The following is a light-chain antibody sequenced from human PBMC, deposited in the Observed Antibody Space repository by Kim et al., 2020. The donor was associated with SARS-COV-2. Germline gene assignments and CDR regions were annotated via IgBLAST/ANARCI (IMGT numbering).Light chain of an antibody. CDR2: GAS. CDR3: QQHNDWPLT. CDR1: QSISTK. Sequence: EIVMTQSSPTLSVSPGERATLSCRASQSISTKLAWYQQKLGQAPRLLIYGASTRATGVPARFSGSGSGTEFTLTITSLQPEDFAVYYCQQHNDWPLTFGGGTKVDIK. V-gene: IGKV3-15*01. J-gene: IGKJ4*01.